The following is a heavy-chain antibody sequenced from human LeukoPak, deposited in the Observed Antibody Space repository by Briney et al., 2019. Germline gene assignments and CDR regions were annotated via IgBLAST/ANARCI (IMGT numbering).Heavy chain of an antibody. CDR3: AHVDSSGYYLLFDY. V-gene: IGHV2-5*02. J-gene: IGHJ4*02. Sequence: VSGPTLVKPTQTLTLTCTFSGCSLSTRGVGVGWIRQPPGKALEWLALIYWDDDKRYSPSLKNRLTITKDTSKNQVVLTLTNMEPVDTATYYCAHVDSSGYYLLFDYWGQGTLATVSS. CDR2: IYWDDDK. CDR1: GCSLSTRGVG. D-gene: IGHD3-22*01.